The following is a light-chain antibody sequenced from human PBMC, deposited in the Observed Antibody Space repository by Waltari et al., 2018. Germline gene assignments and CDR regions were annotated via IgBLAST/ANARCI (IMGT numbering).Light chain of an antibody. CDR1: QSVSSN. Sequence: IVMTQSQATLSVSPGARVTLSCRASQSVSSNLAWYQQKPGQAPRLLIYGASTRATGIPARFSGSGSGTEFILTISSLQSEDFAVYYCQQYKNWPPFTFGQGTRLEIK. J-gene: IGKJ5*01. V-gene: IGKV3D-15*01. CDR2: GAS. CDR3: QQYKNWPPFT.